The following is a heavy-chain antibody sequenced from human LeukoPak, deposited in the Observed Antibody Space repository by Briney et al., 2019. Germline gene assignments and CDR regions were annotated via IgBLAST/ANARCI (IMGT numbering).Heavy chain of an antibody. Sequence: SETLSLTCTVSGGSSNSYYWSWIRQPPGKGLEWIGYSYYGGSTNYNPSLKSRVTISVDTSKNQFSLKLSSVTAADTAVYYCARHINKGWFDPWGQGTLVTVSS. CDR1: GGSSNSYY. CDR3: ARHINKGWFDP. J-gene: IGHJ5*02. D-gene: IGHD2-21*01. V-gene: IGHV4-59*01. CDR2: SYYGGST.